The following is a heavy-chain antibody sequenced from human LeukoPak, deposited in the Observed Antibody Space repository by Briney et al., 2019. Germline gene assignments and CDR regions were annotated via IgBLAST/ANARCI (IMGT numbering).Heavy chain of an antibody. Sequence: ASVKVSCKASGYTFTGYYMHWVRQAPGQGLEWMGRINPNSGGTNYAQKFQGRVTMTRDTSISTAYMELSRLRSDDTAVYYCARDRDIAVVGEAPPDYWGQGTLVTVSS. V-gene: IGHV1-2*06. CDR2: INPNSGGT. J-gene: IGHJ4*02. CDR3: ARDRDIAVVGEAPPDY. CDR1: GYTFTGYY. D-gene: IGHD2-15*01.